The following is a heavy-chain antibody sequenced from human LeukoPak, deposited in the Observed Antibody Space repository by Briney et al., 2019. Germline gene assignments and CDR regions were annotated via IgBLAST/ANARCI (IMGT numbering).Heavy chain of an antibody. Sequence: ASVKVSCKASGYTFTSYDINWVRQATGQGLEWMGWMNPNSGNTGYAQKFQGRVTMTRNTSISTAYMELSSLRSEDTAVYYCARGGVLLWFGESHGMDVWGQGTTDTVSS. CDR1: GYTFTSYD. D-gene: IGHD3-10*01. CDR3: ARGGVLLWFGESHGMDV. V-gene: IGHV1-8*01. J-gene: IGHJ6*02. CDR2: MNPNSGNT.